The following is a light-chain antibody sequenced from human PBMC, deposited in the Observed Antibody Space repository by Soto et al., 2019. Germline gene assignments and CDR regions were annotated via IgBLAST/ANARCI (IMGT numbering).Light chain of an antibody. CDR1: QSVSSNY. CDR3: LQCGTSPPST. Sequence: EIVLTQSPGTLSLSPGERATLSCRASQSVSSNYLAWYQQKPGRAPRLLIYGASSRATGIPDRFSGSGSGTDFAVTISRLEPEDIAVNYCLQCGTSPPSTFGQGTRLEIK. V-gene: IGKV3-20*01. J-gene: IGKJ5*01. CDR2: GAS.